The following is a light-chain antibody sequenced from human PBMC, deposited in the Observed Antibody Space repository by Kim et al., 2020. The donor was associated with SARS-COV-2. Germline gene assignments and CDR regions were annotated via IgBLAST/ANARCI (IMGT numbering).Light chain of an antibody. CDR3: QVWDTDTDDYV. Sequence: PGQRARIPWEGNKIGCHSVHWYQQKPGQAPVLVIYYDSDRPSGIPERFSGSKAATTATLTISRVEAGDEADYYCQVWDTDTDDYVFGTGTKVTVL. CDR2: YDS. J-gene: IGLJ1*01. CDR1: KIGCHS. V-gene: IGLV3-21*01.